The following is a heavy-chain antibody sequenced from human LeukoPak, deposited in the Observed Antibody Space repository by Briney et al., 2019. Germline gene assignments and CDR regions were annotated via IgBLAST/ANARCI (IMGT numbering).Heavy chain of an antibody. J-gene: IGHJ4*02. Sequence: GGSLRLSCAASGFTFSSYAMSWVRQAPGKGLEWVSAISGSGGSTYYADSVKGRFTISRDNSKNTLYLQMNSLRAEDTAVYYCANLGYCSGGSCSGVDYWGQGTLVTVSS. CDR2: ISGSGGST. CDR1: GFTFSSYA. D-gene: IGHD2-15*01. CDR3: ANLGYCSGGSCSGVDY. V-gene: IGHV3-23*01.